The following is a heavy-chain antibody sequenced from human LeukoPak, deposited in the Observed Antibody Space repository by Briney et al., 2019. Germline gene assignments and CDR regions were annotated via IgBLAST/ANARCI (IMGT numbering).Heavy chain of an antibody. CDR2: IYYSGST. CDR3: ARAATYYYGSGSFDY. J-gene: IGHJ4*02. Sequence: SETLSLTCTVSGASISSYYWSWIRQPPGKGLEWIGYIYYSGSTNYNPSLKSRVTISVDTSKNQFSLKLSSVTAADTAVYYCARAATYYYGSGSFDYWGQGTLVTVSS. D-gene: IGHD3-10*01. CDR1: GASISSYY. V-gene: IGHV4-59*01.